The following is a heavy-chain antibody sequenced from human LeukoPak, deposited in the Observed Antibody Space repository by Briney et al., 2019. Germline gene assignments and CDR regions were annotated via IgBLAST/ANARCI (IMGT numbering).Heavy chain of an antibody. D-gene: IGHD4-17*01. Sequence: GGSLRLSCAASGFTFSSYSMNWVRQAPGKGLEWVSAISAGGDETHYADSVKGRFTVSRDNSKNTLFLQMNSLRVEDTAVYYCAQDHLGFGDYWFGYWGQGTLVSVSS. CDR2: ISAGGDET. CDR3: AQDHLGFGDYWFGY. J-gene: IGHJ4*02. V-gene: IGHV3-23*01. CDR1: GFTFSSYS.